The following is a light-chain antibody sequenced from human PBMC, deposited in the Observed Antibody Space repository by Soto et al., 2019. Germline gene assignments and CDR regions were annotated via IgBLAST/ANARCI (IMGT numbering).Light chain of an antibody. CDR1: GGDVGAYNY. CDR3: TSFTASSTPV. CDR2: EVR. V-gene: IGLV2-14*01. J-gene: IGLJ1*01. Sequence: QSALTQPASVSGSPGQSVTISCSGTGGDVGAYNYVAWYQQRPGKAPKLMIYEVRKRPSGVSNRFSGSKSANTASLTISGLQTEDEADYYCTSFTASSTPVFGSGTKLTVL.